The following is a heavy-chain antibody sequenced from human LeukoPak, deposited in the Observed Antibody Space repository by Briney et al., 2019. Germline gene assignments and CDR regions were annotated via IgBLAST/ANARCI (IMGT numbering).Heavy chain of an antibody. Sequence: GGSLRLSCAASGFTFSSYAMSWVRQAPGKGLEWVSIIIGSGGTTYYADSVKGRFTISRDNAKNSLYLQMNSLRAEDTAVYYCARRFFYGSGNSLDPWGQGTLVTVSS. V-gene: IGHV3-23*01. D-gene: IGHD3-10*01. J-gene: IGHJ5*02. CDR3: ARRFFYGSGNSLDP. CDR1: GFTFSSYA. CDR2: IIGSGGTT.